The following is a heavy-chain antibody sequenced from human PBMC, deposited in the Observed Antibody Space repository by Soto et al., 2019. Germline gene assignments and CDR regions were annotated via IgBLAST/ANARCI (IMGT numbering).Heavy chain of an antibody. CDR3: ARGPTDYYDNSGNYFLDY. V-gene: IGHV1-18*01. CDR2: IITYNGNT. CDR1: GYTFTTYG. Sequence: QVQLVQSGAEVKKPGASVKVSCTASGYTFTTYGMSWVRQAPGQGLDWMGWIITYNGNTKYAERLQGRVTMTTDTTTSTAYMELRSLRSDATAVYYCARGPTDYYDNSGNYFLDYWGQGTLVTVSS. J-gene: IGHJ4*02. D-gene: IGHD3-22*01.